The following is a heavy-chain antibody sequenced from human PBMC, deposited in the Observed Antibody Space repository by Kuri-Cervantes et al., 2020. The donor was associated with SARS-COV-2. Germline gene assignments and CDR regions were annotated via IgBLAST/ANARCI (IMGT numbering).Heavy chain of an antibody. J-gene: IGHJ4*02. V-gene: IGHV4-39*07. D-gene: IGHD4-17*01. CDR3: ARSYGDYAPLVY. Sequence: SETLSLTCTVSGGSISSSSYYWGWIRQPPGKGLEWIGSIYYSGSTNYNPSLKSRVTISVDTSKNQFSLKLSSVTAADTAVYYCARSYGDYAPLVYWGQGTLVTVSS. CDR1: GGSISSSSYY. CDR2: IYYSGST.